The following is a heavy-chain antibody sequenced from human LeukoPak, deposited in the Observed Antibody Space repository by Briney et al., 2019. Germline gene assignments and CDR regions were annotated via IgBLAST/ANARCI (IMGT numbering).Heavy chain of an antibody. D-gene: IGHD3-22*01. V-gene: IGHV3-30*03. J-gene: IGHJ4*02. CDR3: ARENYYDSSGYSDY. CDR1: GFTFSSYG. CDR2: ISYDGSNK. Sequence: GGSLRLSCAASGFTFSSYGMHWVRQAPGKGLEWVAVISYDGSNKYYADSVKGRFTISRDNAKNSLYLQMNSLRAEDTAVYYCARENYYDSSGYSDYWDQGTLVTVSS.